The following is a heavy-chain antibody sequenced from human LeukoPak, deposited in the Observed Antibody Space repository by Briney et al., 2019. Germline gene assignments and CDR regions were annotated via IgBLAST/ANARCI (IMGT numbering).Heavy chain of an antibody. CDR3: ARKGRAYYDSSGNDY. D-gene: IGHD3-22*01. Sequence: PGGPLRLSCAASGFTFSDYYMSWIRPAPGEGLEWVSYISSSGSTIYYADPVKGRFTISRDNAKNSLYLQMNSLRAEDTAVYYCARKGRAYYDSSGNDYWGQGTLVTVSS. CDR2: ISSSGSTI. CDR1: GFTFSDYY. V-gene: IGHV3-11*01. J-gene: IGHJ4*02.